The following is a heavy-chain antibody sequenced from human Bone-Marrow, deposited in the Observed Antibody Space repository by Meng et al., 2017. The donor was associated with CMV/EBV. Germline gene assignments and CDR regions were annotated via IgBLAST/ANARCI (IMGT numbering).Heavy chain of an antibody. CDR2: IYYSGST. V-gene: IGHV4-39*07. D-gene: IGHD4/OR15-4a*01. CDR3: AREKVGALAFDI. CDR1: GFTFSSYS. J-gene: IGHJ3*02. Sequence: ESLKISCAASGFTFSSYSMNWIRQPPGKGLEWIGSIYYSGSTYYNPSLKSRVTISVDTSKNQFSLKLSSVTAADTAVYYCAREKVGALAFDIWGQGTMVTVSS.